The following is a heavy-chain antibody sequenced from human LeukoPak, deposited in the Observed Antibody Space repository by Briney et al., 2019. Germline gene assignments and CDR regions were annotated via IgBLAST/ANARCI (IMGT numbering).Heavy chain of an antibody. CDR1: GGSFSGYY. CDR3: ARALPSIGGATKSGEEYYFDY. D-gene: IGHD1-26*01. CDR2: INHSGST. V-gene: IGHV4-34*01. J-gene: IGHJ4*02. Sequence: SETLSLTCAVYGGSFSGYYWSWIRQPPGKGLEWIGEINHSGSTNYNPSLKSRVTISVDTSKNQFSLKLSSVTAADTAVYYCARALPSIGGATKSGEEYYFDYWGQGTLVTVSS.